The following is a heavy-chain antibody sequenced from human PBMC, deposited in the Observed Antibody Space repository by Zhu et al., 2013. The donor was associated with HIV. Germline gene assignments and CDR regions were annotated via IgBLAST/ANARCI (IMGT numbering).Heavy chain of an antibody. V-gene: IGHV1-24*01. CDR3: ATTPLCSGGSCFPNAFDI. Sequence: QVQLVQSGAEVKKPGASVKVSCKVSGYTLTELSMHWVRQAPGKGLEWMGGFDPEDGETIYAQKFQGRVTMTEDTSTDTAYMELSSLRSEDTAVYYCATTPLCSGGSCFPNAFDIWAKGQWSPSLQ. J-gene: IGHJ3*02. D-gene: IGHD2-15*01. CDR2: FDPEDGET. CDR1: GYTLTELS.